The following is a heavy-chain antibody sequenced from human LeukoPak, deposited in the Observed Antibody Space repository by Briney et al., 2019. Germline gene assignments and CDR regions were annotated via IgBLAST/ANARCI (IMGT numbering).Heavy chain of an antibody. CDR2: INHSGST. J-gene: IGHJ4*02. CDR1: GGSFSGYY. CDR3: AREYCSGGSCFRRLRFPDY. D-gene: IGHD2-15*01. Sequence: SETLSLTCAVYGGSFSGYYWSWTRQPPGKGLEWIGEINHSGSTNYNPSLESRVTISVDTSKNQFSLKLSSVTAADTAVYYCAREYCSGGSCFRRLRFPDYWGQGTLVTVSS. V-gene: IGHV4-34*01.